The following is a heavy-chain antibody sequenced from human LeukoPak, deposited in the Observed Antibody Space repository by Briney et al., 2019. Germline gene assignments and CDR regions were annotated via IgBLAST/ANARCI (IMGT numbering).Heavy chain of an antibody. V-gene: IGHV3-23*01. Sequence: GGSLRLSCAASGFTFSSYGLNWVRQAPGKGPEWVSATSGTGESTYYADSVRGRFTISRDNSKNTLYLQMDSLRVEDTARYYCVRLKYGGSFALDSWGQGTQVTVSS. CDR1: GFTFSSYG. J-gene: IGHJ4*02. D-gene: IGHD4/OR15-4a*01. CDR2: TSGTGEST. CDR3: VRLKYGGSFALDS.